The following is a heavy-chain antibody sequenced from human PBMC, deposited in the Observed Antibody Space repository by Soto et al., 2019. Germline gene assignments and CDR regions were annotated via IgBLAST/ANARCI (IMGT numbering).Heavy chain of an antibody. J-gene: IGHJ4*02. Sequence: QLQLQESGPGQVRPSATLSLTCIVSGVSVRSYTWSWVRQPANKGLEWIGRVFSSVSATYNPALNRRVTITMDTPENRISLKLDSVTAADAGVYYCARDGMTTGDTWGPGTAVTVSS. CDR1: GVSVRSYT. CDR3: ARDGMTTGDT. CDR2: VFSSVSA. V-gene: IGHV4-4*07. D-gene: IGHD2-21*02.